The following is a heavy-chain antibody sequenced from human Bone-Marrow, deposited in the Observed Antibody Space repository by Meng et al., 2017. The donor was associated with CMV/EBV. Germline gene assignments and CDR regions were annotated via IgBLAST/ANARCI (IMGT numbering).Heavy chain of an antibody. CDR1: GFTFSTYS. Sequence: GGSLRLSCSASGFTFSTYSMNWVRLAPGKGLEWDSSITSSSSYIYYADSVKGRFTISRDNAKNSLFLQMNSLRAEDTAVYYCASDRLGIQFDYWGQGTLVTVSS. CDR3: ASDRLGIQFDY. V-gene: IGHV3-21*01. CDR2: ITSSSSYI. J-gene: IGHJ4*02. D-gene: IGHD6-13*01.